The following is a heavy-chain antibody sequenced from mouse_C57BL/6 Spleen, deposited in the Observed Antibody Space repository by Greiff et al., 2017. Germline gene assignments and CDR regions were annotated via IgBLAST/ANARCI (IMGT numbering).Heavy chain of an antibody. Sequence: QVQLQQSGAELARPGASVKLSCKASGYTFTSYGISWVKQRTGQGLEWIGEIYPRSGNTYYNEKFKGKATLTADKSSSTAYMELRSLTSEDSAVYFCARPSGVWYFDVWGTGTTVTVSS. CDR1: GYTFTSYG. CDR3: ARPSGVWYFDV. V-gene: IGHV1-81*01. J-gene: IGHJ1*03. CDR2: IYPRSGNT. D-gene: IGHD3-1*01.